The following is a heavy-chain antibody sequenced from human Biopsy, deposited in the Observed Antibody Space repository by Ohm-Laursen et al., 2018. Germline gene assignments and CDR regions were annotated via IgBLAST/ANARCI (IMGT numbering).Heavy chain of an antibody. CDR3: ARGYSRRVSIFEASIYWFDT. CDR2: MIPSSGKT. Sequence: AASVKVSCKASGYSFSTYDVNWVRQARGQGLEWMGWMIPSSGKTGYAQRFQVRVTLTMNTSISTAYMELSGLRSEDTAVYFCARGYSRRVSIFEASIYWFDTWGQGTLVTVSS. CDR1: GYSFSTYD. V-gene: IGHV1-8*01. D-gene: IGHD6-6*01. J-gene: IGHJ5*02.